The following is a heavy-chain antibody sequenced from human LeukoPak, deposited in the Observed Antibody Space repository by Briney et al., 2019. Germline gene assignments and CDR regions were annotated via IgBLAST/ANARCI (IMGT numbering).Heavy chain of an antibody. Sequence: SETLSLTRTVSGGSISSYYWSWIRQPPGKGLEWIGYIYYSGRIDYNPSLKSRVTISVDTSKNQFSLKLSSVTAADTAVYFCATGIYYDSYYYFMDVWGKGTTVTVSS. V-gene: IGHV4-59*01. J-gene: IGHJ6*03. CDR3: ATGIYYDSYYYFMDV. CDR1: GGSISSYY. CDR2: IYYSGRI. D-gene: IGHD3-22*01.